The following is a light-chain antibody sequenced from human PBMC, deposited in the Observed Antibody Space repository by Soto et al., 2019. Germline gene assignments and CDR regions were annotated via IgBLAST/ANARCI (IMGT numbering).Light chain of an antibody. Sequence: IVLTQSPGALSLSPGERATLACMASQSVSSTYLAWYQQKPCQAPRLLIDGASSRATVIPDRFSGSGSGTDFTLTISSLQPVDFAVYYCQQYGSPPPYTFGQGTKLEIK. CDR2: GAS. V-gene: IGKV3-20*01. J-gene: IGKJ2*01. CDR1: QSVSSTY. CDR3: QQYGSPPPYT.